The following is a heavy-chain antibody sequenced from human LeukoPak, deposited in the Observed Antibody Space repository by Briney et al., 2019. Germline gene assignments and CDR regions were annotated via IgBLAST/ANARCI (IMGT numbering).Heavy chain of an antibody. CDR1: GGSFSGYY. CDR3: AREHLHYDILTGYSAGTSIGY. CDR2: INHSGST. Sequence: KPSETLSLTCAVYGGSFSGYYWSWIRQPPGKGLEWIGEINHSGSTNYNPSLKSRVTISVDTSRNQFSLKLSSVTAADTAVYYCAREHLHYDILTGYSAGTSIGYWGQGTLVTVSS. J-gene: IGHJ4*02. D-gene: IGHD3-9*01. V-gene: IGHV4-34*01.